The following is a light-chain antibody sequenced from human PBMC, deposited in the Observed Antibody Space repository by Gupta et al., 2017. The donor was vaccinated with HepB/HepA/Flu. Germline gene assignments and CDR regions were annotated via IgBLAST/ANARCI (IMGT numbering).Light chain of an antibody. CDR1: QSISSY. CDR2: ASS. Sequence: DIQMSPSPSSLSPSVGDRVPITCRASQSISSYLNWYQQKPGKAPKLLIYASSSLQSGVPSRFSGSGSGTDFTLTISSLQPEDFATYYCQQSYSTLFTFGPGTKVDIK. CDR3: QQSYSTLFT. J-gene: IGKJ3*01. V-gene: IGKV1-39*01.